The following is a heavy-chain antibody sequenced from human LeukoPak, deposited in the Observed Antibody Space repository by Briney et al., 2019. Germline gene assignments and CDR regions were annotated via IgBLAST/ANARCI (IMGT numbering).Heavy chain of an antibody. V-gene: IGHV3-23*01. J-gene: IGHJ4*02. D-gene: IGHD6-13*01. Sequence: PGGSLRLSCAASGFTFSSYAMSWVRQAPGKGLEWVSAISGSGGSTYYAGSVKGRFTISRDNSKNTLYLQMNSLRAEDTAVYYCAKDPSIAAAGTYDYWGQGTLVTVSS. CDR3: AKDPSIAAAGTYDY. CDR1: GFTFSSYA. CDR2: ISGSGGST.